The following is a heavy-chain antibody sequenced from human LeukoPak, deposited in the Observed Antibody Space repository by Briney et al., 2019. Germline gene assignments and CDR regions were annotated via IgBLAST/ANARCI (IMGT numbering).Heavy chain of an antibody. Sequence: GGSLRLSCAASGFTFSDYYMSWIRQAPGKGLEWVSYISGSGSTVSYADSVKGRFTISRDNAKNSLYLQMNSLRAEDTAVYYCASDLRRYGAFDIWGQGTMVTVSS. CDR1: GFTFSDYY. J-gene: IGHJ3*02. CDR3: ASDLRRYGAFDI. D-gene: IGHD3-10*01. CDR2: ISGSGSTV. V-gene: IGHV3-11*04.